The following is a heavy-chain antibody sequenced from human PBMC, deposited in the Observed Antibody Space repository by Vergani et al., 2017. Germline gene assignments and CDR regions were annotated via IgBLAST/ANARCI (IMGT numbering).Heavy chain of an antibody. CDR3: ARIPDCTNGVCSNRLGYYFDY. J-gene: IGHJ4*02. V-gene: IGHV1-69*17. Sequence: QVQLVQSGAEVKKPGSSVKVSCKASGGTFSSYAISWVRQAPGQGLEWMGGIIPIFGIANYAQKFQGRVTITADKSTSTAYMELSSLRSEDTAVYYCARIPDCTNGVCSNRLGYYFDYWGQGTLVTVSS. CDR1: GGTFSSYA. CDR2: IIPIFGIA. D-gene: IGHD2-8*01.